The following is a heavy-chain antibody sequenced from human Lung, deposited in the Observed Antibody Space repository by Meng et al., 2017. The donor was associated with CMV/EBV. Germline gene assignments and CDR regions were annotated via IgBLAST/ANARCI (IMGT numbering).Heavy chain of an antibody. CDR1: GYSFTSYW. V-gene: IGHV5-51*01. CDR3: ARRPRRFLEWFDGMDV. J-gene: IGHJ6*02. CDR2: IYPGDSDT. Sequence: KVSCKGSGYSFTSYWIGWVRQMPGKGLEWMGIIYPGDSDTRYSPSFQGQVTISADKSISTAYLQWSSLKASDTAMYYCARRPRRFLEWFDGMDVWGQGTTVTVSS. D-gene: IGHD3-3*01.